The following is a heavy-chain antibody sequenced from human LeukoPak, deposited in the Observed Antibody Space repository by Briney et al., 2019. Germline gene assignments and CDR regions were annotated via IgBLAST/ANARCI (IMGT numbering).Heavy chain of an antibody. CDR3: AKVWGGGSYLDAFDI. V-gene: IGHV3-33*06. Sequence: GGSLRLSCAASGFSFSSYGLHWVRQAPGKGLEWVAVIWYDGTNKYYADSVKGRFTISRDNSKNTLYLQMNGLRAEDTAVYCCAKVWGGGSYLDAFDIWGQGTMVTVSS. CDR2: IWYDGTNK. CDR1: GFSFSSYG. J-gene: IGHJ3*02. D-gene: IGHD1-26*01.